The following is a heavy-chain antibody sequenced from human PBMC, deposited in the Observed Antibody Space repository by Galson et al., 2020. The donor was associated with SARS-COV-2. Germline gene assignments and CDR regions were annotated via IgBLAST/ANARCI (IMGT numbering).Heavy chain of an antibody. Sequence: GESLKISCSASGFTFSNYAMHWVRQAPGKGLDWLAIISYDGSNKYADSVKGRFTISRDNSKNTLYLQMNSLTTEDTAVYYCVRETIDYSSSFWDYWGQGTLVTVSS. CDR1: GFTFSNYA. D-gene: IGHD6-6*01. CDR3: VRETIDYSSSFWDY. J-gene: IGHJ4*02. CDR2: ISYDGSNK. V-gene: IGHV3-30*04.